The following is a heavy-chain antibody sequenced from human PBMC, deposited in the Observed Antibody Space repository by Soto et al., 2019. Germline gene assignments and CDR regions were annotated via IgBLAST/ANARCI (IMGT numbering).Heavy chain of an antibody. Sequence: EVQLVESGGGLVKPGGSLRLSCAASGFTFSSYSMNWVRQAPGKGLEWVSSISSSSSYIYYADSVKGRFTISRDNAKNPLYLQMNSLRAEDTAVYYCARDPTYDSSGGYWGQGTLVTVSS. CDR1: GFTFSSYS. D-gene: IGHD3-22*01. V-gene: IGHV3-21*01. CDR3: ARDPTYDSSGGY. CDR2: ISSSSSYI. J-gene: IGHJ4*02.